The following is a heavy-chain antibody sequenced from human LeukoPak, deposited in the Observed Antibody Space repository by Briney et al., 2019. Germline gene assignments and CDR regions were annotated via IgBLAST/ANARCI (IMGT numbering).Heavy chain of an antibody. D-gene: IGHD6-13*01. Sequence: PSETLSLTCTVSGGSISSYYWSWIRQPPGKGLEWIGYIYYSGSTNYNPSLKSRVTISVDTSKNQFSLKLSSVTAADTAVYYCARAGIAAADAWFDPWGQGTLVTVSP. CDR1: GGSISSYY. V-gene: IGHV4-59*01. CDR3: ARAGIAAADAWFDP. J-gene: IGHJ5*02. CDR2: IYYSGST.